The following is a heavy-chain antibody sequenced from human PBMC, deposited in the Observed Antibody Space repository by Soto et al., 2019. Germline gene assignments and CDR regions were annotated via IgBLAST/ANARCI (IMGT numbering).Heavy chain of an antibody. Sequence: PSETLSLTCTVSGGSISSSSYYWGWIRQPPGKGLEWIGSIYYSGSTYYKPSLKSRVTISVDTSKNKFSLKLSSVTAADTAVYYFARGFYDFWSGYQNWFDPWGQGTLVTVSS. D-gene: IGHD3-3*01. V-gene: IGHV4-39*01. CDR1: GGSISSSSYY. J-gene: IGHJ5*02. CDR2: IYYSGST. CDR3: ARGFYDFWSGYQNWFDP.